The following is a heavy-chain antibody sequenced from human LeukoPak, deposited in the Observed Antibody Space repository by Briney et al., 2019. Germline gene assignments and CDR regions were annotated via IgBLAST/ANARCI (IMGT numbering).Heavy chain of an antibody. J-gene: IGHJ4*02. V-gene: IGHV1-24*01. CDR3: ATVRMYYYGSGSSLLDY. Sequence: ASVKVSCKVSGYTLTELSMHWVRQAPGKGLEWMGGFDPEDGETIYAQKFQGRVTMTEETSTDTAYMELSSLRSEDTAVYYCATVRMYYYGSGSSLLDYWGQGTLVTVSS. D-gene: IGHD3-10*01. CDR1: GYTLTELS. CDR2: FDPEDGET.